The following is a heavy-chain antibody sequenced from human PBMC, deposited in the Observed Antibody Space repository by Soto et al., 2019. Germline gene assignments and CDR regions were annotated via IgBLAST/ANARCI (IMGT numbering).Heavy chain of an antibody. CDR3: ARQIYDSDTGPNFQYYFDS. CDR2: IDPSDSQT. D-gene: IGHD3-22*01. CDR1: GYSFAGYW. J-gene: IGHJ4*02. V-gene: IGHV5-10-1*01. Sequence: PGESLKISCKGSGYSFAGYWITWVRQKPGKGLEWMGGIDPSDSQTYYSPSFRVHVTISATKSITTVFLQWSSLRASDTAMYYCARQIYDSDTGPNFQYYFDSWGQGTPVTVSS.